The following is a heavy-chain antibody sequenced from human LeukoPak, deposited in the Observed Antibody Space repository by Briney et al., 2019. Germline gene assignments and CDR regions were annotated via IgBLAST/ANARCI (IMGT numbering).Heavy chain of an antibody. V-gene: IGHV1-2*02. CDR3: ARDSVDGSGTYYNDSPDY. J-gene: IGHJ4*02. CDR2: INLNTGGT. Sequence: ASVKVSCKASGYTFTGSYMHWVRQAPGQGLEWMACINLNTGGTEFAQKFQGRVTMTRDTSISTAYMELSSLRSDDTAVYYCARDSVDGSGTYYNDSPDYWGQGTLVTVSS. D-gene: IGHD3-10*01. CDR1: GYTFTGSY.